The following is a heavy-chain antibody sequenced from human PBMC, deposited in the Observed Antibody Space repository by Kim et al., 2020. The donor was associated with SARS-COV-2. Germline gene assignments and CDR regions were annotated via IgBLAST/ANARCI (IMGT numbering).Heavy chain of an antibody. CDR3: AKDHPLRFLEWLSPRLDYYYGMDV. V-gene: IGHV3-43*02. CDR1: GFTFDDYA. Sequence: GGSLRLSCAASGFTFDDYAMHWVRQAPGKGLEWVSLISGDGGSTYYADSVKGRFTISRDNSKNSLYLQMNSLRTEDTALYYCAKDHPLRFLEWLSPRLDYYYGMDVWGQGTTVTVSS. CDR2: ISGDGGST. J-gene: IGHJ6*02. D-gene: IGHD3-3*01.